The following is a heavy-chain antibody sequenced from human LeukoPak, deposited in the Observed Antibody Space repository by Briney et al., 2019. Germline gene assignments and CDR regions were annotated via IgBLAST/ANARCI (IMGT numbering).Heavy chain of an antibody. CDR2: IIPIFGTA. Sequence: ASVKVSCKASGGTFSSYAISWVRQAPGQGLEWMGGIIPIFGTANYAQKFQGRVTITTDESTSTAYMELSSLRSEDTAVYYCASRSGYRLAAAVHYWGQGTLVTVSS. J-gene: IGHJ4*02. V-gene: IGHV1-69*05. CDR1: GGTFSSYA. CDR3: ASRSGYRLAAAVHY. D-gene: IGHD6-13*01.